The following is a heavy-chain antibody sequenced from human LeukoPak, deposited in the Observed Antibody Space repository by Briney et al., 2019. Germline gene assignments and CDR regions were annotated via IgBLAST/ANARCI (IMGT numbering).Heavy chain of an antibody. CDR2: IYPGDSDT. Sequence: GEPRKISCRGSGYSFTSYWIGWSRQLPGKGLEWMGIIYPGDSDTRYSPSYQGQVTISADKSISTAYLQWSSLKASDTAMYYCASRYYDILTGLTPSAFDIWGQGTMVTVSS. CDR1: GYSFTSYW. V-gene: IGHV5-51*01. D-gene: IGHD3-9*01. J-gene: IGHJ3*02. CDR3: ASRYYDILTGLTPSAFDI.